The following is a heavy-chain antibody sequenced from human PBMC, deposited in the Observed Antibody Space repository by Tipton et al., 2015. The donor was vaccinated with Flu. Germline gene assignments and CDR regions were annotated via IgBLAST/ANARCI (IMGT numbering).Heavy chain of an antibody. CDR2: IYYSGST. V-gene: IGHV4-59*01. J-gene: IGHJ5*02. CDR3: ARGENDGAASSWFDP. CDR1: GDSISSYY. Sequence: LRLSCTVSGDSISSYYWSWIRQPPGKGLEWIGYIYYSGSTNYNPSLKSRVTISVDTSKNQFSLKLSSVTAADTAVYYCARGENDGAASSWFDPWGQGTLVTVSS. D-gene: IGHD6-13*01.